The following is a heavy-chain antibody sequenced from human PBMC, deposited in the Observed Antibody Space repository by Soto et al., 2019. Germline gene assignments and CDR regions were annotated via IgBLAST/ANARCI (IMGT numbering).Heavy chain of an antibody. CDR2: ISAYNGNT. D-gene: IGHD3-3*01. Sequence: AASVKVSCKASGYTFTSYGISWVRQAPGQGLEWMGWISAYNGNTNYAQKLQGRVTMTTDTSTSTAYMELRSLRSDDTAVYYCARAVEWLLRYYFDYWGQGTLVTVSS. J-gene: IGHJ4*02. CDR3: ARAVEWLLRYYFDY. V-gene: IGHV1-18*04. CDR1: GYTFTSYG.